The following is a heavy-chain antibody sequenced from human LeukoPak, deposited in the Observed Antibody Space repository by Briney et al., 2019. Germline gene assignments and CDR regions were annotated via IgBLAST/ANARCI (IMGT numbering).Heavy chain of an antibody. Sequence: ASVKVSCKPSGYTFTSYGISWVRQAPGQGVEWMGIINPSGGRTSYAQKFQGRVTMTRDTSTSTVYMELSSLRSEDTAVYYCARGGNTAMVLDYYFDYWGQGTLVTVSS. CDR1: GYTFTSYG. D-gene: IGHD5-18*01. CDR3: ARGGNTAMVLDYYFDY. J-gene: IGHJ4*02. CDR2: INPSGGRT. V-gene: IGHV1-46*01.